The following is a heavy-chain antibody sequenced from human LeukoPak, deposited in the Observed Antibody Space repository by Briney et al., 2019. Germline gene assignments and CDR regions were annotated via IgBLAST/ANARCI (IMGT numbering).Heavy chain of an antibody. CDR2: IIPIFGTA. D-gene: IGHD3-22*01. CDR3: ARDYSSGYSRAHDAFDI. V-gene: IGHV1-69*01. J-gene: IGHJ3*02. CDR1: GGTFSSYA. Sequence: SVKVSCKASGGTFSSYAISWVRQAPGQGLEWMGGIIPIFGTANYAQKFQGRVTITADESTSTAYMERSSLRSEDTAVYYCARDYSSGYSRAHDAFDIWGQGTMVTVSS.